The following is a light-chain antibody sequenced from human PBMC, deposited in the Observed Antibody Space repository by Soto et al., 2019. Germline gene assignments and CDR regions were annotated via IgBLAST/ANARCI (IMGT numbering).Light chain of an antibody. CDR2: EVS. CDR1: SSDVGGYDY. CDR3: SSYSISTAYL. J-gene: IGLJ1*01. Sequence: QSVLTQPASVSGSPGQSITISCTGTSSDVGGYDYVSWYQLHPGKAPKLMIFEVSKRPSGVSYRFSGSKSGNTASLTISGLQVEDEADYFCSSYSISTAYLFGTGTKVTVL. V-gene: IGLV2-14*01.